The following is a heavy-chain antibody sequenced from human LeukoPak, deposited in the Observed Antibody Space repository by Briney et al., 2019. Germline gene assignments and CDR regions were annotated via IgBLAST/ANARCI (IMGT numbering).Heavy chain of an antibody. CDR1: GFTFSSYG. V-gene: IGHV3-30*18. D-gene: IGHD6-13*01. J-gene: IGHJ4*02. CDR2: ISYDGSNK. Sequence: GGSLRLSCAASGFTFSSYGMHWVRRAPGKGLEWVAVISYDGSNKYYADSVKGRFTISRDNSRNTLYLQMNSLRAEDTAVYYCAKGEQQLAQIFNFDYWGQGTLVTVSS. CDR3: AKGEQQLAQIFNFDY.